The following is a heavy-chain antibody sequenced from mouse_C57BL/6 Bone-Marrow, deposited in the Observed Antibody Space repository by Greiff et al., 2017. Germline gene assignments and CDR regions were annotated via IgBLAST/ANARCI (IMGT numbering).Heavy chain of an antibody. Sequence: EVQLVESGPGLVKPSQTVFLTCTVTGISITTGNYRWSWIRQFPGNKLEWIGYIYYSGTITYNPSLTSRTTITRDTPKNQFFLEMNSLTAEDTATYYCARDGGSNPYAMDYWGQGTSVTVSS. CDR2: IYYSGTI. CDR3: ARDGGSNPYAMDY. V-gene: IGHV3-5*01. D-gene: IGHD2-5*01. CDR1: GISITTGNYR. J-gene: IGHJ4*01.